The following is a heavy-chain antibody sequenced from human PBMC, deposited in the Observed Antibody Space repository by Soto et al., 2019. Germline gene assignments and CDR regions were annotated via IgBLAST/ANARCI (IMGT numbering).Heavy chain of an antibody. D-gene: IGHD1-26*01. J-gene: IGHJ4*02. CDR1: GGSISSYY. CDR3: ARVSTKWAYYFDY. CDR2: IYYSGST. Sequence: QVQLQESGPGLVKPSETLSLTCTVSGGSISSYYWSWIRQPPGKGLEWIGYIYYSGSTNYNPSLKSRVTISVDTSKNQFSLKLSSVTAADTAVYYCARVSTKWAYYFDYWGQGTLVTVSS. V-gene: IGHV4-59*01.